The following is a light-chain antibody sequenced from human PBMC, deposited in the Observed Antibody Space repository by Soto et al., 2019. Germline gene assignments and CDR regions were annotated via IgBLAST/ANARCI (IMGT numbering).Light chain of an antibody. CDR1: QSISNW. CDR2: KAS. CDR3: QQYYTYSSLT. J-gene: IGKJ4*01. Sequence: DIQMTQSPSTLSASVGDRVTITWRASQSISNWLAWYQQKPGKAPKLLIYKASSLESGVPSRFSGSGSGTEFTLTISSLQPDDFATYYCQQYYTYSSLTFGGGTKVDIK. V-gene: IGKV1-5*03.